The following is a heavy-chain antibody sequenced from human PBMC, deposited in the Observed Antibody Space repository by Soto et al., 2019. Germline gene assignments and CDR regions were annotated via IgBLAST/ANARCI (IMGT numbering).Heavy chain of an antibody. CDR2: SSAYNGNT. CDR1: GYTFTSYG. V-gene: IGHV1-18*01. D-gene: IGHD3-9*01. J-gene: IGHJ3*02. Sequence: QVQLVQSGAEVKKPGASVKVSCKASGYTFTSYGISWVRQAPGQGLEWMGWSSAYNGNTNYAQKLQGRVTMTTDTSTSTAYMELRSQRSDDTAVYYCARVRSYDILTGYYKSDAFDIWGQGTMVTVSS. CDR3: ARVRSYDILTGYYKSDAFDI.